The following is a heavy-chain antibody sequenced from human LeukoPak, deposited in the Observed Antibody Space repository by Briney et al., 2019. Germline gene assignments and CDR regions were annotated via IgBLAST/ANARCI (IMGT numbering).Heavy chain of an antibody. D-gene: IGHD5-24*01. CDR1: GFTFSNFA. CDR3: AKENYVEMATNYYMDV. J-gene: IGHJ6*03. CDR2: VSGGGRST. Sequence: PGGSLRLSCAASGFTFSNFAMSWVRQPPGKGLEWVSAVSGGGRSTFYADSVKGRFIISRDDSKNTLYLQMNSLRAEDTAVYYCAKENYVEMATNYYMDVWGKGTTVTISS. V-gene: IGHV3-23*01.